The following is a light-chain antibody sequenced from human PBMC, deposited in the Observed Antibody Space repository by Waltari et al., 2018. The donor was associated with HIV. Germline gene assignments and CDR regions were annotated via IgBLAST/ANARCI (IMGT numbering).Light chain of an antibody. Sequence: EVVMTQSPAPLSVSPGERATLSCRASQSVSSNLAWYQQKPGQAPRLLIYGASTRDAGIPARFRGSGSGTEFTLTISSLQSEDFAVYYCQQYSNWPPVFTFGQGTKLEIK. CDR3: QQYSNWPPVFT. CDR2: GAS. CDR1: QSVSSN. J-gene: IGKJ2*01. V-gene: IGKV3-15*01.